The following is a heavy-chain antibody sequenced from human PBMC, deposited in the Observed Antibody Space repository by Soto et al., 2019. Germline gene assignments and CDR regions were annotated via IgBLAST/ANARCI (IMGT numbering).Heavy chain of an antibody. CDR3: ARDFHYDILTGYSPDY. D-gene: IGHD3-9*01. Sequence: PGGSLRLSCAASGFTFSSYSMNWVRQAPGKGLEWVSSISSSSSYIYYADSVKGRFTISRDNAKNSLYLQMNSLRAEDTAVYYCARDFHYDILTGYSPDYWGQGTLVTVSS. V-gene: IGHV3-21*01. CDR1: GFTFSSYS. CDR2: ISSSSSYI. J-gene: IGHJ4*02.